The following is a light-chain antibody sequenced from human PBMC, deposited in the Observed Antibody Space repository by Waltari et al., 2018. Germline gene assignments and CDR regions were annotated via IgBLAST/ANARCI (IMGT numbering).Light chain of an antibody. J-gene: IGKJ2*03. CDR2: TAS. CDR3: LQFSGPPYS. CDR1: QDISTY. Sequence: DIQMTQSPSSLSASTGDTVTITCRASQDISTYLNWYQHKPGKTPKRLIFTASTLESGFPSRVSGSGSGTDFTLTITSLQPEDFATYYCLQFSGPPYSFGQGTKVEIK. V-gene: IGKV1-17*01.